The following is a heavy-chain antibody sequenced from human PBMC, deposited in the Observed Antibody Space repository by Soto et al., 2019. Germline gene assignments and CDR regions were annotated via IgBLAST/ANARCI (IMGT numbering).Heavy chain of an antibody. J-gene: IGHJ3*02. Sequence: GGSLRLSCAASGVTSSGYWIHWVRQAPGKGLVWVSRISNDGSSTNYADSVKGRFTISRDNAKNTVYLQMNSLRAEDTAVYYCARDTYYYDSSDHFSADAFDIWGQGTMVTVSS. D-gene: IGHD3-22*01. V-gene: IGHV3-74*01. CDR2: ISNDGSST. CDR3: ARDTYYYDSSDHFSADAFDI. CDR1: GVTSSGYW.